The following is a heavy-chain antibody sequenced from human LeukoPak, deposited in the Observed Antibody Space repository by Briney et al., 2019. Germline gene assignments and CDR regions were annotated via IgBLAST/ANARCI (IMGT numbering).Heavy chain of an antibody. CDR2: IRYDGSDK. D-gene: IGHD6-13*01. Sequence: GGSLRLSCAASGFTFNIYAMHWVRQAPGKGLEWVAFIRYDGSDKYYADSVKGRFTISRDNSKNTLYLQMNSLRADDTAVYYCEKEHDSSSESGCWGQGTLVTVSS. CDR1: GFTFNIYA. J-gene: IGHJ4*02. CDR3: EKEHDSSSESGC. V-gene: IGHV3-30*02.